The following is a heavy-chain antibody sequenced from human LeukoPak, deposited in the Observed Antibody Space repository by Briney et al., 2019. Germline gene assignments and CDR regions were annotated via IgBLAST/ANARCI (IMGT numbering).Heavy chain of an antibody. V-gene: IGHV1-2*02. CDR3: ARDLSEYCSSTSCYGGDY. CDR2: INPNSGGT. J-gene: IGHJ4*02. CDR1: GYTFTGYY. D-gene: IGHD2-2*01. Sequence: ASVKVSCKASGYTFTGYYMHWVRQAPGQGLGWMGWINPNSGGTNYAQKFQGRVTMTRDTSISTAYMELSRLRSDDTAVYYCARDLSEYCSSTSCYGGDYWGQGTLVTVSS.